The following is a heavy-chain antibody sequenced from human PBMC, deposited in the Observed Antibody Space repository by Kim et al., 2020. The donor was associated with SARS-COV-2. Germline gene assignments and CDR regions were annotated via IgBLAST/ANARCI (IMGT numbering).Heavy chain of an antibody. D-gene: IGHD6-13*01. CDR2: ASGFTF. CDR3: TTGYSSSRFDY. Sequence: ASGFTFEYAASVKGRFTISRDDSKSIAYLQMNSLKTEDTAVYYCTTGYSSSRFDYWGQGTLVTVSS. V-gene: IGHV3-49*02. J-gene: IGHJ4*02.